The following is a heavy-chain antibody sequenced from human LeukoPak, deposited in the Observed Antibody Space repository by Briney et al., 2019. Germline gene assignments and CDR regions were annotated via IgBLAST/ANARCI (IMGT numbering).Heavy chain of an antibody. CDR3: ARDRGDTYYYYMDV. CDR2: INSNGGST. J-gene: IGHJ6*03. CDR1: GFTFSTHG. Sequence: PGGSLRLSRAASGFTFSTHGMHWVRQAPGKGLEYVSAINSNGGSTYYANSVNGRFNISRDNSKNTLYLQMGSLRTEDTAVYYCARDRGDTYYYYMDVWGKGTTVIISS. V-gene: IGHV3-64*01. D-gene: IGHD3-10*01.